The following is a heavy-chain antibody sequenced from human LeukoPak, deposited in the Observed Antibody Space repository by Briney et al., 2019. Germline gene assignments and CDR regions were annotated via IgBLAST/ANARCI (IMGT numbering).Heavy chain of an antibody. V-gene: IGHV3-53*01. D-gene: IGHD6-13*01. CDR2: IYSGGST. CDR3: AKEKTYSSSWSYYYYGMDV. Sequence: PGGSLRLSCAASGFTVSSNHMSWVRQAPGKGLEWVSVIYSGGSTDYADSVKGRFTISRDNSKNTPYLQMNSLRAEDTAVYYCAKEKTYSSSWSYYYYGMDVWGKGTTVTVSS. CDR1: GFTVSSNH. J-gene: IGHJ6*04.